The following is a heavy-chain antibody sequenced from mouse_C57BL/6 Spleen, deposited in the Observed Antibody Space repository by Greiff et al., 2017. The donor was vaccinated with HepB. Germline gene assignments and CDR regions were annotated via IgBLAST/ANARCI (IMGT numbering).Heavy chain of an antibody. CDR1: GFSFTSYG. D-gene: IGHD2-1*01. CDR2: IWGVGCT. J-gene: IGHJ4*01. V-gene: IGHV2-6*01. CDR3: ARAVTATYAMDY. Sequence: QVQLQQSGPGLVAPSQCLSITCTVSGFSFTSYGVDWVRQSPGKGLEWLGVIWGVGCTNYNSAPKSRLSISKDNSKSQVFLKMNSLQTADTAMYYCARAVTATYAMDYWGQGTSVTVSS.